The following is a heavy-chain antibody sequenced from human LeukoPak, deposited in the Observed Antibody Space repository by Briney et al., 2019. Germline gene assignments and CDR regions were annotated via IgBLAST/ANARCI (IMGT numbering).Heavy chain of an antibody. CDR3: ARGPLASSYPDYYYYYYYMDV. J-gene: IGHJ6*03. D-gene: IGHD1-26*01. Sequence: GGSLRLSCAASGFTFSSYWMSWVRQAPGKGLEWISYISSSSTTIYYAGSVKGRFTISRDNAKNSLYLQLNSLRAEDTAVYFCARGPLASSYPDYYYYYYYMDVWGKGTTVTVSS. CDR1: GFTFSSYW. V-gene: IGHV3-48*01. CDR2: ISSSSTTI.